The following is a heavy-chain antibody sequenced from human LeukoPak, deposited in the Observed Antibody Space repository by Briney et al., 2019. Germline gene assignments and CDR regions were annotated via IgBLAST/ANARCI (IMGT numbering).Heavy chain of an antibody. CDR2: IYYSGST. V-gene: IGHV4-59*01. Sequence: SSETLSLTCTVSGGSISSYYWSWIRQPPGKGLEWIGYIYYSGSTNYNPSLKSRVTISVDTSKNQFSLKLSSVTAADTAVYYCARGAAYCSGGSCYSGGDFDYWGQGTLVTVSS. J-gene: IGHJ4*02. D-gene: IGHD2-15*01. CDR3: ARGAAYCSGGSCYSGGDFDY. CDR1: GGSISSYY.